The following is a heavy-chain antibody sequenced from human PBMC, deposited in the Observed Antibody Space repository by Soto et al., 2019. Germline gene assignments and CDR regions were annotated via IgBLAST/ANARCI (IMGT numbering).Heavy chain of an antibody. Sequence: SETLSLTCAVSGGSISSGGYSWSWIRQPPGKGLEWIGYIYHSGSTYYNPSLKSRVTISVDRSKNQFSLKLSSVTAADTAVYYCAGRLAQKPRYYFDYWGQGALVTVSS. V-gene: IGHV4-30-2*01. J-gene: IGHJ4*02. CDR3: AGRLAQKPRYYFDY. CDR1: GGSISSGGYS. CDR2: IYHSGST. D-gene: IGHD3-3*01.